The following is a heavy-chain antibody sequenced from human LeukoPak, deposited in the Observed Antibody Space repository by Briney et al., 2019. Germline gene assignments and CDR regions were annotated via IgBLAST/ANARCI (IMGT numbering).Heavy chain of an antibody. CDR1: GGTFSSYA. J-gene: IGHJ4*02. V-gene: IGHV1-69*05. CDR2: IIPIFGTA. Sequence: GASVKVSCKASGGTFSSYAISWVLQAPGQGLEWMGRIIPIFGTANYAQKFQGRVTITTDESTSTAYMELSSLRSEDTAVYYCARGGSGWSRFDYWGQGTLVTVSS. CDR3: ARGGSGWSRFDY. D-gene: IGHD6-19*01.